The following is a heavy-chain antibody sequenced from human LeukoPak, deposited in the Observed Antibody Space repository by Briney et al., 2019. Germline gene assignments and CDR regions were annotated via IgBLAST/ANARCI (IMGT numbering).Heavy chain of an antibody. CDR1: GDSISTGGYY. V-gene: IGHV4-31*03. CDR3: ARLKKAEGSLLDF. CDR2: IYYSGNT. Sequence: SETLSLTCTVSGDSISTGGYYWNWIRQLPGNGLEWIGCIYYSGNTYYNPSLQSRVAISVDTSRNMFSLRLTSVTAADTALYYCARLKKAEGSLLDFWGQGSLVTVSS. J-gene: IGHJ4*02.